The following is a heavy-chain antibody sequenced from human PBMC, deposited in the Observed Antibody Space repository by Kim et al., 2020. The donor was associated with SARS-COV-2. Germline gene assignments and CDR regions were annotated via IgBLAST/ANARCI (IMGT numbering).Heavy chain of an antibody. J-gene: IGHJ4*02. V-gene: IGHV4-34*01. D-gene: IGHD3-3*01. CDR3: ARGAQTAGSIFGVVIIERPFLDY. CDR1: GWSFSGYF. CDR2: INHSGST. Sequence: SETLSFTCAVYGWSFSGYFWSWIRQPPGKGLEWIGEINHSGSTNYNPSLKSRVTISVDTSKNQFSLKLSSVTAADTAVYYCARGAQTAGSIFGVVIIERPFLDYWGQGTLVSVSS.